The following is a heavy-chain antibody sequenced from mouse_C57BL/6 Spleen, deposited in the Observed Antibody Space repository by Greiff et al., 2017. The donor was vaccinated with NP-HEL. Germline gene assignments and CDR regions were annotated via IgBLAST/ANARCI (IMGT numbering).Heavy chain of an antibody. CDR3: ARNYYGSSLPWFAY. CDR2: IYPGDGDT. V-gene: IGHV1-80*01. J-gene: IGHJ3*01. CDR1: GYAFSSYW. D-gene: IGHD1-1*01. Sequence: VQLQESGAELVKPGASVKISCKASGYAFSSYWMNWVKQRPGKGLEWIGQIYPGDGDTNYNGKFKGKATLTADKSSSTAYMQLSSLTSEDSAVYFCARNYYGSSLPWFAYWGQGTLVTVSA.